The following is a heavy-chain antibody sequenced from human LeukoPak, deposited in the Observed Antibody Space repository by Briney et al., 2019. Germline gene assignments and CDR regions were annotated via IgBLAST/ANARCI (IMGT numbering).Heavy chain of an antibody. J-gene: IGHJ6*03. D-gene: IGHD6-13*01. CDR3: ARAGSSSWYDYYYYYMDV. CDR1: GGSISSSSYY. CDR2: IYYSGST. Sequence: SETLSLTCTVSGGSISSSSYYWGWIRQPPGKGLEWIGSIYYSGSTYYNPSLKSRVTISVDTSKNQFPLKLSSVTAADTAVYYCARAGSSSWYDYYYYYMDVWGKGTTVTVSS. V-gene: IGHV4-39*06.